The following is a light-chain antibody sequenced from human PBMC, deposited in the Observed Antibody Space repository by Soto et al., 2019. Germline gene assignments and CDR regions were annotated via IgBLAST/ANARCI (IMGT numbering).Light chain of an antibody. Sequence: RVTTQSPATLSVSPGERATLSCRASQNVAGDLAWYQPKPGQAPRLLIYRTSTRATGIPARFSGSGSGTEFTITISSLQSEDFAVYYCQEYNGRSSFGQGTKVEIK. CDR1: QNVAGD. V-gene: IGKV3-15*01. CDR2: RTS. J-gene: IGKJ1*01. CDR3: QEYNGRSS.